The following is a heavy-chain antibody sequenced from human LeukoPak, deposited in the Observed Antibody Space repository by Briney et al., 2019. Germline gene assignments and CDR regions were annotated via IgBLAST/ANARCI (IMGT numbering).Heavy chain of an antibody. J-gene: IGHJ6*02. D-gene: IGHD5-12*01. CDR1: GYTFTSHD. CDR2: MNPNSGNT. CDR3: ARGRATITSLYYGMDV. V-gene: IGHV1-8*01. Sequence: GASVKVSCKASGYTFTSHDINWVRQATGQGLEWMGWMNPNSGNTGYAQKFQGRVTMTRNTSISTAYMELSSLRSEDTAVYYCARGRATITSLYYGMDVWGQGTTVTVSS.